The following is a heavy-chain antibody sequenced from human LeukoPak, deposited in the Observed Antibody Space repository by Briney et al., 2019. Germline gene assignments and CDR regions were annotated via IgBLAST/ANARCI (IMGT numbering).Heavy chain of an antibody. CDR1: GFTFSSYE. D-gene: IGHD2-2*01. J-gene: IGHJ4*02. CDR2: ISSSGSTI. CDR3: ARDCSSTSCYGVDY. Sequence: GGSLRLSCAASGFTFSSYEMNWVRQAPGKGLEWVSYISSSGSTIYYADSVKGRFTISRDNAKNSLYLQMNSLRAEDTAVYYCARDCSSTSCYGVDYWGQGTLVTVSS. V-gene: IGHV3-48*03.